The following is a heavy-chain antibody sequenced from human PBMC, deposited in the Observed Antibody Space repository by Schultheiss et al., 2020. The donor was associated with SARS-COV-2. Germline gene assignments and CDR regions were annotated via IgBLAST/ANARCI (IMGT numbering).Heavy chain of an antibody. Sequence: GGSLRLSCAASGFTFSSYAMHWVRQAPGKGLEWVSAISGSGGRTYYADSVKGRFTISRDNAKNSLYLQMNSLRAEDTAVYYCARGGGDYGWYFDLWGRGTLVTGSS. J-gene: IGHJ2*01. CDR2: ISGSGGRT. V-gene: IGHV3-21*01. CDR3: ARGGGDYGWYFDL. D-gene: IGHD2-21*02. CDR1: GFTFSSYA.